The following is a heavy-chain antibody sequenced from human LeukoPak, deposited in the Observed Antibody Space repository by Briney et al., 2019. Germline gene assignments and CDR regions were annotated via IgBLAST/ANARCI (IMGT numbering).Heavy chain of an antibody. J-gene: IGHJ5*02. D-gene: IGHD3-3*01. CDR3: ARALGDFWSGYYRGDWFDP. CDR2: ISAYNGNT. Sequence: ASVKVSCKASGYTFTSYGISWVRRAPGQGLEWMGWISAYNGNTNYAQKLQGRVTMTTDTSTSTAYMELRSLRSDDTAVYYCARALGDFWSGYYRGDWFDPWGQGTLVTVSS. CDR1: GYTFTSYG. V-gene: IGHV1-18*01.